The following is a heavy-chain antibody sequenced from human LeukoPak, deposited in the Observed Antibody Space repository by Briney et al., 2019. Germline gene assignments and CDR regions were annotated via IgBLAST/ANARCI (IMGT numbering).Heavy chain of an antibody. D-gene: IGHD2-2*01. CDR3: ARGDVVVPAAMDY. J-gene: IGHJ4*02. CDR1: GGTFSSYA. V-gene: IGHV1-69*01. CDR2: IIPIFGTA. Sequence: SVKVSCKASGGTFSSYAISWVRQAPGQALESMGGIIPIFGTANYAQKFQGRVTITADESTSTAYMELSSLRSEDTAVYYCARGDVVVPAAMDYWGQGTLVTVSS.